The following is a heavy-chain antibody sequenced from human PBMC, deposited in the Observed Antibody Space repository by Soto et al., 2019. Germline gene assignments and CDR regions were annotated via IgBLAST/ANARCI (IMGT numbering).Heavy chain of an antibody. D-gene: IGHD4-17*01. J-gene: IGHJ6*03. CDR2: ISSNGGST. CDR3: ARGEPMHDYGDYVDEYYYYYMDV. CDR1: GFTFSSYA. Sequence: GGSLRLSCAASGFTFSSYAMHWVRQAPGKGLEYVSAISSNGGSTYYANSVKGRFTISRDNSKNTLYLQMGSLRAEDMAVYYCARGEPMHDYGDYVDEYYYYYMDVWGKGTTVTVSS. V-gene: IGHV3-64*01.